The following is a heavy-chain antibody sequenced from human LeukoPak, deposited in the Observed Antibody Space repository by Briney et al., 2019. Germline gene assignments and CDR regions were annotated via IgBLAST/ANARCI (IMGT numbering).Heavy chain of an antibody. Sequence: ASVKVSCKASGYTFTSNYIHWVRQAPGQGLEWMGMIYPGDGSTSYAQKFQGRVTVTRDTSTSTEHMELSGLRSEDTAVYYCARDQEGFDYWGQGTLVTVSS. J-gene: IGHJ4*02. CDR3: ARDQEGFDY. V-gene: IGHV1-46*01. CDR2: IYPGDGST. CDR1: GYTFTSNY.